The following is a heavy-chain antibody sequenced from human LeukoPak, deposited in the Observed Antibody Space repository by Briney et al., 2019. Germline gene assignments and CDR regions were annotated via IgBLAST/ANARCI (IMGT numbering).Heavy chain of an antibody. CDR1: GFTFSSYW. CDR3: ARGRLNSYGYFDY. Sequence: QTGGSLRLSCAASGFTFSSYWMSWVRQAPGKGVEWVANIKQDGSEKYYVDSVKGRFTISRDNAKNSLYLQMNRLSAGDTAVYYCARGRLNSYGYFDYWGQGTLVTVSS. J-gene: IGHJ4*02. D-gene: IGHD5-18*01. V-gene: IGHV3-7*01. CDR2: IKQDGSEK.